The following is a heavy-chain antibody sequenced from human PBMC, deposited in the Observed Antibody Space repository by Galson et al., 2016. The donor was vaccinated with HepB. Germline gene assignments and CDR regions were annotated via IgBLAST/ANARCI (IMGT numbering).Heavy chain of an antibody. J-gene: IGHJ3*02. CDR2: INHSGST. D-gene: IGHD2-15*01. Sequence: SETLSLTCAVHGGSFSGYWSWIRQPPGKGLVWIGEINHSGSTNYNPSLKSRVTISVDASKNQISLKLSSMTAADTAVYYCARHCGGGSCYRAFEIWGQGTTVTVSS. CDR1: GGSFSGY. V-gene: IGHV4-34*01. CDR3: ARHCGGGSCYRAFEI.